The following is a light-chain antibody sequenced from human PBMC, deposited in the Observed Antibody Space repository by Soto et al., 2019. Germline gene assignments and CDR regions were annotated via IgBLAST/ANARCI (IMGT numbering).Light chain of an antibody. J-gene: IGKJ5*01. CDR1: QSVSSN. Sequence: EIVMTQSPATLSVSPGERATLSCRASQSVSSNFAWYQQKPGQAPRLLIYGASTRATGITARFSGSGSGTDFTLTISSLQPEDFAVYYCQQYNNWLLTFGQGTRLDIK. CDR2: GAS. V-gene: IGKV3-15*01. CDR3: QQYNNWLLT.